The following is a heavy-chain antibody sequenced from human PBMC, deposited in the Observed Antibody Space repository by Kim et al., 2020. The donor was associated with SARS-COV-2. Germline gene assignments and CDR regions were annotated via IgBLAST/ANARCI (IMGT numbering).Heavy chain of an antibody. CDR3: YSSSWYWSAFDY. Sequence: NYNPSLKSRVTISVDKSKNQFSLKLSSVTAADTAVYYCYSSSWYWSAFDYWGQGTLVTVSS. V-gene: IGHV4-4*02. D-gene: IGHD6-13*01. J-gene: IGHJ4*02.